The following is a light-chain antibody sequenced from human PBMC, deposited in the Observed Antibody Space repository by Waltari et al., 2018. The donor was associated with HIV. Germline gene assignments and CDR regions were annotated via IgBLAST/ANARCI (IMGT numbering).Light chain of an antibody. CDR1: SGHIASIY. CDR2: ANN. Sequence: NFILTQPHSVSESPGKTVTISCTRSSGHIASIYVQWYQQRPGSSPTTVIYANNQRPSGVPDRFSGSIDSSSNSASLTISGLRTEDEADYYCQSHDNKIFYVFGGGTYVTVL. J-gene: IGLJ1*01. V-gene: IGLV6-57*01. CDR3: QSHDNKIFYV.